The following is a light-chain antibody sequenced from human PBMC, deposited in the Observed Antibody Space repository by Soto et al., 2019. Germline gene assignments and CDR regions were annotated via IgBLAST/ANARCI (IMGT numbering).Light chain of an antibody. CDR3: QQSYCPPLT. V-gene: IGKV1-39*01. CDR1: RDISDY. J-gene: IGKJ4*01. Sequence: QMTQTPASLSAPVGDRVTITCRASRDISDYLNWFQHKPGRAPKLLIYAASVLHSGVPARFSGSGSESGTEYTLTISSLQPEDSATYYCQQSYCPPLTFGGGTRVEIK. CDR2: AAS.